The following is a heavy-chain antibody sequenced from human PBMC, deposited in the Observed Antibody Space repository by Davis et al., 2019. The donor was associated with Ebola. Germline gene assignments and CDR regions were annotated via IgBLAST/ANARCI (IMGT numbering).Heavy chain of an antibody. CDR3: ARDISY. CDR1: GGSISSYY. CDR2: IYYSGST. V-gene: IGHV4-59*01. Sequence: MPSETLSLTCTVSGGSISSYYWSWIRQPPGKGLEWIGYIYYSGSTNYNPSLKNRVTISVDTSKNQFSLKLSSVTAADTAVYYCARDISYWGQGTLVTVSS. J-gene: IGHJ4*02.